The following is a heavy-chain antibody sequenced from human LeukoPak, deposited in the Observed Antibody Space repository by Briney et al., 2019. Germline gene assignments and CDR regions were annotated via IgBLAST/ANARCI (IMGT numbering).Heavy chain of an antibody. Sequence: SETLSLTCTVSGGSISGYYWSWIRQPPGKGLEYIGYIYYSGSTNYNPSLRSRVTISVDTSTNQFSLRLSSVTPADTAVYYCARVPNYDILTASEFDPWGQGTLVT. D-gene: IGHD3-9*01. CDR1: GGSISGYY. CDR3: ARVPNYDILTASEFDP. V-gene: IGHV4-59*01. CDR2: IYYSGST. J-gene: IGHJ5*02.